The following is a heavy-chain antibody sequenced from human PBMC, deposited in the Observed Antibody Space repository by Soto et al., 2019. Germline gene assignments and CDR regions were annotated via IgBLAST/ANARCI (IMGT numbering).Heavy chain of an antibody. CDR3: ARGVGAAAYGFQH. Sequence: ASVKVSCKASGYTFTSYAMHWVRQAPGQRLEWMGWINAGNGNTKYSQKFQGRVTITRDTSASTAYMELSSLRSEDTAVYYCARGVGAAAYGFQHWGQGTLVTSPQ. CDR1: GYTFTSYA. V-gene: IGHV1-3*01. D-gene: IGHD1-26*01. CDR2: INAGNGNT. J-gene: IGHJ1*01.